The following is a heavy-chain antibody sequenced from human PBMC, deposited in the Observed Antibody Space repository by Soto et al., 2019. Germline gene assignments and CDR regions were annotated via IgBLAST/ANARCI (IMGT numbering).Heavy chain of an antibody. J-gene: IGHJ5*02. D-gene: IGHD6-19*01. CDR2: IYQSGVT. Sequence: SETLSLTCNMSGDSYSISTYSWSWIRQPPGKALQWIGFIYQSGVTSYNPSLASRVSISLDRSNNQCSLKLKSVTAADTAVYFCSGMPYPSGLRFDPWGPGTLVTGSS. V-gene: IGHV4-30-2*01. CDR1: GDSYSISTYS. CDR3: SGMPYPSGLRFDP.